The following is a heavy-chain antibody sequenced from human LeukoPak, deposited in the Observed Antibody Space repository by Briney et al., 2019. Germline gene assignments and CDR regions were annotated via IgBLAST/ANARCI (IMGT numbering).Heavy chain of an antibody. CDR2: IWYDGSNK. CDR3: AKDCVDVAALDAAYYYYYMVV. Sequence: GGSLRLSCAASGFTFSSYGMHWVRQAPGKGLEWVAVIWYDGSNKYYADSVKGRFTISRDNSKNTLYLQMNSLRAEDTAVYYCAKDCVDVAALDAAYYYYYMVVWGKGTTVTVSS. CDR1: GFTFSSYG. D-gene: IGHD6-13*01. J-gene: IGHJ6*03. V-gene: IGHV3-33*06.